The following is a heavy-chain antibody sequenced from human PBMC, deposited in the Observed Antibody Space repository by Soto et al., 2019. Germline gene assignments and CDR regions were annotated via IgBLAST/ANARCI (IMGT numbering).Heavy chain of an antibody. CDR2: IIPIFGTA. V-gene: IGHV1-69*01. D-gene: IGHD2-15*01. CDR1: GGTFSSYA. J-gene: IGHJ4*02. Sequence: QVQLVQSGAEVKKPGSSVKVSCKASGGTFSSYAISWVRQAPGQGLEWMGGIIPIFGTANYAQKFQGRVTITADESTSTAYMELSSLRYEDTAVYYCARRYCSGGSCYLWYFDYWGQGTLVTVSS. CDR3: ARRYCSGGSCYLWYFDY.